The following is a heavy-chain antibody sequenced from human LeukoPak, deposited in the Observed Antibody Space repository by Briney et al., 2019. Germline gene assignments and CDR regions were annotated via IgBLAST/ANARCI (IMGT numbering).Heavy chain of an antibody. CDR2: ISSTSNHK. V-gene: IGHV3-21*06. Sequence: GGSLRLSCAASGFIFRSFSMTWVRQAPGKGLEWVASISSTSNHKYHADSVKGRFSISRDNDKNSLYLQMNSLRAEDTALYYCATRVTADSYDASDIWGQGTMVTVSS. CDR1: GFIFRSFS. CDR3: ATRVTADSYDASDI. J-gene: IGHJ3*02. D-gene: IGHD6-13*01.